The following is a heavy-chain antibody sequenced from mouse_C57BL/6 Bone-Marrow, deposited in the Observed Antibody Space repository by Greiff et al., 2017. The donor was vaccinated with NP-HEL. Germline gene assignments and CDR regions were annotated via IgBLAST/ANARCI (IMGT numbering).Heavy chain of an antibody. CDR1: GFNIKDDY. CDR2: IDPENGDT. Sequence: VQLQQSGAELVRPGASVKLSCTASGFNIKDDYMHWVKQRPEQGLEWIGWIDPENGDTEYASKFQGKATITVDTSSNTAYLQLSSLTSEDTAVYYCTTDYYGSSYFWYFGVWGTGATVTVSS. CDR3: TTDYYGSSYFWYFGV. D-gene: IGHD1-1*01. V-gene: IGHV14-4*01. J-gene: IGHJ1*03.